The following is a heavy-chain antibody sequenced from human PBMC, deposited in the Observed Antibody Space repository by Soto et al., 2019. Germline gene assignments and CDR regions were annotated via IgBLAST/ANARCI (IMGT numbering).Heavy chain of an antibody. CDR3: VRGPGTNDVYNCFDP. CDR2: IIPIFGTA. CDR1: GCTFSSYA. Sequence: GASVKVSCKASGCTFSSYAISWVRQAPGQGLEWMGGIIPIFGTANSAQKFQGRVTITADESTRTAYMELSSPRPDDTAVYYCVRGPGTNDVYNCFDPWGQGTLVTVSS. V-gene: IGHV1-69*13. J-gene: IGHJ5*02. D-gene: IGHD1-1*01.